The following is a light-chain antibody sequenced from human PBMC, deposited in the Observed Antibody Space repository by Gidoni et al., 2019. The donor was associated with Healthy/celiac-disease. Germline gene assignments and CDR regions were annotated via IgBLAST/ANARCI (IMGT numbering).Light chain of an antibody. Sequence: EIVMTQSPATLSVSPGERATLSCRASQSVSSNLAWYQQKPGQAPRLLIYGASTRATGIPARFSGIGSGTEFTLTISSLQSEDFAVYYCQQYNNWPPNTFGGGTKVEIK. J-gene: IGKJ4*01. CDR3: QQYNNWPPNT. CDR1: QSVSSN. CDR2: GAS. V-gene: IGKV3-15*01.